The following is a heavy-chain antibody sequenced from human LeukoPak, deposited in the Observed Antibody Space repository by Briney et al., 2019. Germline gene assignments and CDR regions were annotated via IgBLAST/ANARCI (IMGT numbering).Heavy chain of an antibody. CDR1: GGSISSYY. D-gene: IGHD2-2*01. CDR3: ARDRPTSSWASGFDY. V-gene: IGHV4-59*01. CDR2: IYYSGST. J-gene: IGHJ4*02. Sequence: SGPTLVKPSETLSLTCTVSGGSISSYYWSWIRQPPGKGLEWIGYIYYSGSTNYNPSLKSRVTISVDTSKNQFSLKLSSVTAADTAVYYCARDRPTSSWASGFDYWGQGTLVSVST.